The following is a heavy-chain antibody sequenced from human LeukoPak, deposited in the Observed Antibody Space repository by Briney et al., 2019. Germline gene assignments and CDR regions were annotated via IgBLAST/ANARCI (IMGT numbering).Heavy chain of an antibody. V-gene: IGHV4-39*01. J-gene: IGHJ4*02. D-gene: IGHD3-9*01. Sequence: PSETLSLTCTVSGGSISSSSYHWGWIRQPPGKGLEWVGTIYYSGSTYYNPSLKSRVTISVDTSKNQFSLKLSSVTAADTAVYYCARQPYDILTGPPRFMVGYWGQGTLVTVSS. CDR3: ARQPYDILTGPPRFMVGY. CDR1: GGSISSSSYH. CDR2: IYYSGST.